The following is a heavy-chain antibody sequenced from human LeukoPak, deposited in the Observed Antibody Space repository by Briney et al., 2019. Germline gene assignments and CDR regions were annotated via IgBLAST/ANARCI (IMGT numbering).Heavy chain of an antibody. CDR3: ARGTPFGAY. CDR1: GLTFSNYW. Sequence: GGSLRLSCAASGLTFSNYWMSWVHQAPGKGLEWVANIKEDGNEKYYVDSVRGRFIISRDNAKNSLYLQMNSLRGEDTAMYYCARGTPFGAYWGQGTLVTVSS. D-gene: IGHD3-16*01. CDR2: IKEDGNEK. V-gene: IGHV3-7*03. J-gene: IGHJ4*02.